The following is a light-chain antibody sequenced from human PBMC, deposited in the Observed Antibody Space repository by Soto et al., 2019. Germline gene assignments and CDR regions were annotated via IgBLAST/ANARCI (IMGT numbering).Light chain of an antibody. V-gene: IGKV1-39*01. Sequence: DIQSTQSPSSLSASVGDRVTITCRASQSISSYLNWYQQIPGKAPKCLIYSASSLQSGVPPRFSGSGSGTDFTLTISSLQPEDFATYYCQQSYSIQGTFGQGTKVDIK. J-gene: IGKJ1*01. CDR2: SAS. CDR1: QSISSY. CDR3: QQSYSIQGT.